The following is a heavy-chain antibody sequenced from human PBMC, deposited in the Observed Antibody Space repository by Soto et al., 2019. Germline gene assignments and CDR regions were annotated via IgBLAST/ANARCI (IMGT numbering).Heavy chain of an antibody. CDR2: IRSRNNNYAT. D-gene: IGHD6-19*01. CDR1: GFGFDGAG. J-gene: IGHJ4*02. Sequence: QLVESGGGLVQPGGSLKLSCAVSGFGFDGAGIHWVCQASGKGLEWVARIRSRNNNYATTYAASVKGRFTISRDDSESTAYLQMNSLKTEDTAVYYCSAGTDFDYWGQGTLVTVSS. V-gene: IGHV3-73*02. CDR3: SAGTDFDY.